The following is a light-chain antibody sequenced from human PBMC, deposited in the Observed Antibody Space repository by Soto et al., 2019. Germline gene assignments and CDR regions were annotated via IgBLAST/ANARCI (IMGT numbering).Light chain of an antibody. J-gene: IGKJ5*01. Sequence: TQSAATLSVSQEERVTLSCRASQSVRNKVAWYQQKPGQTPRVIIYDTSTRAADIPARFSGSGYGTYFTLTISSLQSEDFAVYYCQQYNIWRPITFCPGTLLEIK. CDR3: QQYNIWRPIT. CDR1: QSVRNK. CDR2: DTS. V-gene: IGKV3-15*01.